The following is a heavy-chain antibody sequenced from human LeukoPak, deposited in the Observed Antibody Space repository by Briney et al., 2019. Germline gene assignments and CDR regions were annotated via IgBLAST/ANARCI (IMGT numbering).Heavy chain of an antibody. V-gene: IGHV1-2*02. D-gene: IGHD3-22*01. CDR3: AKVGYYDSSGYYYVSAPFDY. CDR1: GYTFTGYY. Sequence: ASVKVSCKASGYTFTGYYMHWVRQAPGQGLEWMGWINPNSGGTNYAQKFQGRVTMTRDTSISTAYMELSRLRSDDTAVYYCAKVGYYDSSGYYYVSAPFDYWGQGTLVTVSS. J-gene: IGHJ4*02. CDR2: INPNSGGT.